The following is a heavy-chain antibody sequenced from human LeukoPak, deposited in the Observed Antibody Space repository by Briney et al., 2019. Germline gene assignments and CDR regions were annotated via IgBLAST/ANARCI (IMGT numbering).Heavy chain of an antibody. Sequence: PGGSLRLSCAASGFPFSTYWITWVRQAPGKGLEWVANIKNDGSEKYYVDSVKGRFTISRDNAENSLFLQMNSLRVEDTAIYYCTRDSGRTGYDLLDYWGQGTLVTVSS. D-gene: IGHD5-12*01. CDR2: IKNDGSEK. V-gene: IGHV3-7*01. J-gene: IGHJ4*02. CDR3: TRDSGRTGYDLLDY. CDR1: GFPFSTYW.